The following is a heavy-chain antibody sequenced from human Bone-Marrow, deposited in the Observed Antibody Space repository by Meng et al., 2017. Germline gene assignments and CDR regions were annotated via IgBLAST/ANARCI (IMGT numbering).Heavy chain of an antibody. J-gene: IGHJ4*02. V-gene: IGHV3-30-3*01. CDR2: ISYDGSNK. D-gene: IGHD1-14*01. CDR3: ARDAGGYYFDY. Sequence: VQLVESGGGLIQPGGSLRLSCAASGFTFSSYAMHWVRQAPGKGLEWVAVISYDGSNKYYADSVKGRFTISRDNSKNTLYLQMNSLGAEDTAVYYCARDAGGYYFDYWGQGTLVTVSS. CDR1: GFTFSSYA.